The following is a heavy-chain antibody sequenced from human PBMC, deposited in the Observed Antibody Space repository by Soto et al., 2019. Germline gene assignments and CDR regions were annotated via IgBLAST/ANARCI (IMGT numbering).Heavy chain of an antibody. Sequence: GSLRLSCAASGFIFKMYWMHWVRQSPGRGLVWISRIYNDGTYSDYADSVRGRFTISRDNVNDTLYLQMNNLRAEDSGLYYCTRGPRPISTGTGAYWGQGTQVTVSS. CDR2: IYNDGTYS. J-gene: IGHJ4*02. D-gene: IGHD3-10*01. CDR3: TRGPRPISTGTGAY. CDR1: GFIFKMYW. V-gene: IGHV3-74*01.